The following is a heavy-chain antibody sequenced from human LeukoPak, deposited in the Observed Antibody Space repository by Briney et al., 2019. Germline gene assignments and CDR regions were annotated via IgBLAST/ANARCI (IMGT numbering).Heavy chain of an antibody. CDR2: IKQDGSEK. J-gene: IGHJ3*02. CDR1: GFSFSTYW. Sequence: GGSLRLSCAASGFSFSTYWMNWVRQAPGKGLEWVANIKQDGSEKYYVDSVKGRFTISRDNSKNTLYLQMNSLRAEDTAVYYCAKDRKVTTYDAFDIWGQGTMVTVSS. CDR3: AKDRKVTTYDAFDI. D-gene: IGHD4-17*01. V-gene: IGHV3-7*03.